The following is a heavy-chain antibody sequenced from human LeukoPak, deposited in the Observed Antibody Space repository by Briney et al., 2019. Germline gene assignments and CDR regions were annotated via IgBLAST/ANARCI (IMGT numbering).Heavy chain of an antibody. D-gene: IGHD2-2*01. CDR2: INHSGST. CDR1: GGSFSGYY. V-gene: IGHV4-34*01. Sequence: SETLSLTCAVYGGSFSGYYWSWIRQPPGKGLEWIGEINHSGSTNYNPSLKSRVTISVDTSKNQFSLKLSSVTAADTAVYYCARHVYCSSTSCYFRTPNWFDPWGQGTLVTVSS. CDR3: ARHVYCSSTSCYFRTPNWFDP. J-gene: IGHJ5*02.